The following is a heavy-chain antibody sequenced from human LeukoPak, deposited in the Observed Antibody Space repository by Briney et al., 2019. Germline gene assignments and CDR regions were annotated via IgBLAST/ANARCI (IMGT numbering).Heavy chain of an antibody. D-gene: IGHD1-26*01. CDR2: IYYSGST. J-gene: IGHJ4*02. CDR1: GGSISSYY. CDR3: ARHRVRVGATGVFDY. V-gene: IGHV4-59*08. Sequence: SETLSLTCTVSGGSISSYYWSWIRQPPGKGLEWIGYIYYSGSTDYNPSLKSRVTISVDTSKNQFSLKLSSVTAADTAVYYCARHRVRVGATGVFDYWGQGTLVTVSS.